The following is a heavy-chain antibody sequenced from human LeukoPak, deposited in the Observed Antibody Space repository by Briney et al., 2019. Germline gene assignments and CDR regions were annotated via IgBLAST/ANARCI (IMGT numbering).Heavy chain of an antibody. J-gene: IGHJ3*02. CDR3: ARVQPGYDFWSGYSAAFDI. D-gene: IGHD3-3*01. CDR1: GYTFTSYG. Sequence: GASVKVSCKASGYTFTSYGISWVRQAPGQGLEWMGWISAYNGNTNYAQKLQGRVTMTTDTSTSTAYMELRSLRSDDTAVYYCARVQPGYDFWSGYSAAFDIWGQGTMVTVSS. V-gene: IGHV1-18*01. CDR2: ISAYNGNT.